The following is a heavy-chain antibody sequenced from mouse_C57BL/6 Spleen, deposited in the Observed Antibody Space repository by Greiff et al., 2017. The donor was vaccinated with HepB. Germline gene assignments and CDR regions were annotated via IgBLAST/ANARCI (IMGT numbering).Heavy chain of an antibody. J-gene: IGHJ3*01. CDR1: GYSFTGYY. V-gene: IGHV1-42*01. CDR2: INPSTGGT. D-gene: IGHD3-3*01. Sequence: VQLQQSGPELVKPGASVKISCKAPGYSFTGYYMNWVKQSPEKSLEWIGEINPSTGGTTYNQKFKAKATLTVDKSSSTAYMQLKRLTSEDSAVYYCATPRIRDRFANWGHRTLASV. CDR3: ATPRIRDRFAN.